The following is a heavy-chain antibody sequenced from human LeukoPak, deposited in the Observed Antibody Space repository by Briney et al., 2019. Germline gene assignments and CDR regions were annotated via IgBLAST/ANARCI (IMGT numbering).Heavy chain of an antibody. CDR2: VSNDGRNT. CDR1: GFIFSTYG. D-gene: IGHD2-2*01. Sequence: GRSLRLSCAASGFIFSTYGMHWVRQSPGKGLEWVAVVSNDGRNTHYAESVKGRFIISRDNSKNTLYLQINSLSAEDTAVYYCAKDRSYCSSTSCYEFDYWGQGTLVTVSS. J-gene: IGHJ4*02. V-gene: IGHV3-30*18. CDR3: AKDRSYCSSTSCYEFDY.